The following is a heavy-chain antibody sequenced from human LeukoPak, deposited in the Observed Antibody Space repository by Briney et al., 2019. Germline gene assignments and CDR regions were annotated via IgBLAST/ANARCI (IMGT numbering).Heavy chain of an antibody. D-gene: IGHD4-17*01. CDR3: ASSGSSNYGDYSFSDY. J-gene: IGHJ4*02. Sequence: PSETLSLTCTVSGGSISSYYWSWIRQPAGKGLEWIGRIYTSGSTNYNPSLKSRVTMSVDTSKNQFSLKLSSVTAADTAVYYCASSGSSNYGDYSFSDYWGQGTLVTVSS. CDR1: GGSISSYY. V-gene: IGHV4-4*07. CDR2: IYTSGST.